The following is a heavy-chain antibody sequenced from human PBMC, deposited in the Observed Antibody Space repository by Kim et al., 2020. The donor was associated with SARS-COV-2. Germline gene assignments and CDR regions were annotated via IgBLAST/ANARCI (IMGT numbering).Heavy chain of an antibody. CDR3: ARDLRAMGSWLDP. J-gene: IGHJ5*02. D-gene: IGHD1-26*01. Sequence: YPSLKGQASISVDTSKNLFSLKLAAVTAADTAVYYCARDLRAMGSWLDPWGQGTLVTVSS. V-gene: IGHV4-59*01.